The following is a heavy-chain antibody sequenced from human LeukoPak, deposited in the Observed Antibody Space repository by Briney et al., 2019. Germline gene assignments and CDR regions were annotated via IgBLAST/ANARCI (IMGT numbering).Heavy chain of an antibody. CDR2: ISSSSSYI. CDR1: GFTFSSYS. CDR3: ARGRGYSSSSTDMDV. J-gene: IGHJ6*02. V-gene: IGHV3-21*01. D-gene: IGHD6-6*01. Sequence: GGSLRLSCAASGFTFSSYSMNWVRQVPGKGLEWVSSISSSSSYIYYADSLKGRSTISRDNTDNSLFLQMNSLRAEDTAVYYCARGRGYSSSSTDMDVWGRGTTVTVSS.